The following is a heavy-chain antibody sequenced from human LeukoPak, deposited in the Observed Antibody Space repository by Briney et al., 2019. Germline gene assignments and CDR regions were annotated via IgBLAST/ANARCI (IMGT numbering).Heavy chain of an antibody. D-gene: IGHD3-10*01. Sequence: ASVKVSCTASGYTFTSYYMHWVRQAPGQGLEWMGWINPNSGGTNYAQKFQGRVTMTRDTSISTAYMELSRLRSDDTAVYYCARVGLTGSAFDIWGQGTMVTVSS. V-gene: IGHV1-2*02. CDR3: ARVGLTGSAFDI. CDR1: GYTFTSYY. J-gene: IGHJ3*02. CDR2: INPNSGGT.